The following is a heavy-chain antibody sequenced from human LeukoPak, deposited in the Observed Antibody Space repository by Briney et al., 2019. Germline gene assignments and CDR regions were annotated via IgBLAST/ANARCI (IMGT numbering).Heavy chain of an antibody. D-gene: IGHD3-10*01. J-gene: IGHJ6*02. V-gene: IGHV1-18*01. CDR3: ARDPLRYYGSGSLYGMDV. Sequence: ASVMVSCKASGYTFTSYGISWVRQAPGQGLEWMGWISAYNGNTNYAQKLQGRVTMTTDTSTSTAYMELRSLRSDDTAVYYCARDPLRYYGSGSLYGMDVWGQGTTVTVSS. CDR2: ISAYNGNT. CDR1: GYTFTSYG.